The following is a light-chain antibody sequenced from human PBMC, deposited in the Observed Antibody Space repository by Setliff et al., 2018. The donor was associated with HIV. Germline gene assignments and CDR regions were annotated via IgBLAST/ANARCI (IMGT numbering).Light chain of an antibody. V-gene: IGLV2-8*01. Sequence: QSALTQPPSASGCLGQSVTISCTGTRNDVGRYNFVSWYRQYPGKAPKLLIYEVNKRPSGVPDRFSGSKSGNTASLTVSGLQVEDEADYYCCSYAGSYAFVFGTGTKVTVL. CDR3: CSYAGSYAFV. J-gene: IGLJ1*01. CDR2: EVN. CDR1: RNDVGRYNF.